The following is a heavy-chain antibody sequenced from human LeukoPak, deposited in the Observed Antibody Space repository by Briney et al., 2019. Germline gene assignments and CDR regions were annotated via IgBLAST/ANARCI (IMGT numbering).Heavy chain of an antibody. Sequence: GGSLILSCAASGFTFTSYEMNWVRQVPGKGLEWVSYISSGSTIFYADSVKGRFTISRDNAKNSLHLQMNSLRAEDTAVYYCARGVVVTAIRGAYYFDYWGQGTLVTVSS. V-gene: IGHV3-48*03. CDR2: ISSGSTI. D-gene: IGHD2-21*02. CDR3: ARGVVVTAIRGAYYFDY. J-gene: IGHJ4*02. CDR1: GFTFTSYE.